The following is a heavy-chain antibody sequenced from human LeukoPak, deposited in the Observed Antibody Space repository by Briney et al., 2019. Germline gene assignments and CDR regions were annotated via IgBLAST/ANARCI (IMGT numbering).Heavy chain of an antibody. CDR3: ARFSISYDLYYYYYMDV. J-gene: IGHJ6*03. Sequence: ASVKVSCKASGYTFKKYGINWVRQAPGQGLKWLGWITPHNHNAIYAQKLQGRVTMTTDTSTSTAYMDLRSLGSDDTAVYYCARFSISYDLYYYYYMDVWGKGTTVTVSS. D-gene: IGHD3-3*01. CDR1: GYTFKKYG. V-gene: IGHV1-18*01. CDR2: ITPHNHNA.